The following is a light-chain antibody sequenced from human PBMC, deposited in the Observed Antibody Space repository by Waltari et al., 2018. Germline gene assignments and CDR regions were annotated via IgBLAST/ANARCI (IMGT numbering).Light chain of an antibody. CDR2: SAS. J-gene: IGKJ1*01. V-gene: IGKV1-12*01. CDR3: QQGNSFPPP. CDR1: EGISSW. Sequence: DMQRTQSPSSVAASVGNRVTITRRESEGISSWLALYQQKPGSAPKVLIYSASTLQTGVPSRFSGSGSETDFTLTIDSLQPEDFATYFCQQGNSFPPPFGQGTKVEIK.